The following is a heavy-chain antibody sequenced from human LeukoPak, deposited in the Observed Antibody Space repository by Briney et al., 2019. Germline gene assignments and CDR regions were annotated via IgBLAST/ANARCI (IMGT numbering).Heavy chain of an antibody. Sequence: ASVKVSCKACGYTFPSYGISWVRPAPCRGGEWMGWISAYNGNTNYAQKLQGRVTMTTDTSTSTAYMELRSLRSDDTAVYYCARGGTVIIDYWGQGTLVTVSS. V-gene: IGHV1-18*01. CDR1: GYTFPSYG. CDR2: ISAYNGNT. J-gene: IGHJ4*02. CDR3: ARGGTVIIDY. D-gene: IGHD4-17*01.